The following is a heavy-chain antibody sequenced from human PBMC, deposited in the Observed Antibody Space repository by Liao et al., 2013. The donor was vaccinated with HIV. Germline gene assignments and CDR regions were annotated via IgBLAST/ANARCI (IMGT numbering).Heavy chain of an antibody. CDR2: IHESGSA. CDR1: GGSISSYY. CDR3: ARDAPDYYDSSAHYRYYYYYMDV. V-gene: IGHV4-59*12. J-gene: IGHJ6*03. D-gene: IGHD3-22*01. Sequence: QVQLQESGPGLVKPSETLSLTCAVSGGSISSYYWTWIRQPPGKGLEWIGNIHESGSANYNPSLRSRVTISLDTSKNQFSLKLNSVTAADTAVYYCARDAPDYYDSSAHYRYYYYYMDVWGKGTTVTVSS.